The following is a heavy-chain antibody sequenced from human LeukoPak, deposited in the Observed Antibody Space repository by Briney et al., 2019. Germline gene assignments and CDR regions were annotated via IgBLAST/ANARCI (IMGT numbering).Heavy chain of an antibody. CDR1: GFTFSSYE. V-gene: IGHV3-48*03. Sequence: GGSLRLSCAASGFTFSSYEMNWVRQAPGKGLEWVSYISSSGSTIYYADSVKGRFTISRDNAKNSLYLQMNSLRAEDTAVYYCASFAAYGYSYRYYFDYWGQGTQVTVSS. J-gene: IGHJ4*02. CDR2: ISSSGSTI. D-gene: IGHD5-18*01. CDR3: ASFAAYGYSYRYYFDY.